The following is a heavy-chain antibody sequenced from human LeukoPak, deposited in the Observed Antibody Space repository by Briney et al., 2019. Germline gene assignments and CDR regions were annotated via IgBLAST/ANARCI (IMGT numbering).Heavy chain of an antibody. Sequence: GGSLRLSCAASGFPFSTYWITWVRQAPGKGLEWVANIKNDGSEKNYVDSVKGRFTISRDNAENSLFLQMNRLRVEDTAIYYCTRDSGLTGYDLLDYWGQGTLVTVSS. CDR1: GFPFSTYW. J-gene: IGHJ4*02. D-gene: IGHD5-12*01. CDR2: IKNDGSEK. V-gene: IGHV3-7*01. CDR3: TRDSGLTGYDLLDY.